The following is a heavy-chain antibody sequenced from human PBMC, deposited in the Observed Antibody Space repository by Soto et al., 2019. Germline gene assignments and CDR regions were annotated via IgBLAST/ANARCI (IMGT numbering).Heavy chain of an antibody. D-gene: IGHD1-26*01. Sequence: GPRTGTTSETLSLTCAVAGDSIPSGEYSWNWTRQPPGKGLEWIGYIYHSGSTFYNPSLKSRVTISVDRSKNQFSLKVISVTAADTAVYYCARDREGGLDVWGQGTTVTVSS. CDR1: GDSIPSGEYS. CDR2: IYHSGST. V-gene: IGHV4-30-2*01. CDR3: ARDREGGLDV. J-gene: IGHJ6*02.